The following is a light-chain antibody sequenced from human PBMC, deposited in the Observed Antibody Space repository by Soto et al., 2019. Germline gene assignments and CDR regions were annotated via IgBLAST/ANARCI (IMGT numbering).Light chain of an antibody. CDR1: SSNIGSHT. Sequence: QSVLSQPPSASGTPGQRVTISCSGSSSNIGSHTVNWYRHLPGTAPKLLMYSNNQRPSGVPDRFSGSKSGTSASLAISWLQSEDEADYYCSAWDESLNAVVLGGWFKLTVL. CDR3: SAWDESLNAVV. J-gene: IGLJ2*01. CDR2: SNN. V-gene: IGLV1-44*01.